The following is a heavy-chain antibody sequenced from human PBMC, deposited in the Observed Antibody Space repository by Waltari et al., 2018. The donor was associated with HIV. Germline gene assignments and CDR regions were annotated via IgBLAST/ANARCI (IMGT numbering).Heavy chain of an antibody. CDR1: GGSFSGYY. V-gene: IGHV4-34*01. D-gene: IGHD3-22*01. CDR2: INHSGST. J-gene: IGHJ6*02. CDR3: ARGVYDSSGYPYDGMDV. Sequence: QVQLQQWGAGLLKPSETLSLTCAVYGGSFSGYYWSWIRQPPGKGLEWIGEINHSGSTNYNPSRKGRGTISVDTSKNQFSLKLRSVTAAETAVYYCARGVYDSSGYPYDGMDVWGQGTTVTVSS.